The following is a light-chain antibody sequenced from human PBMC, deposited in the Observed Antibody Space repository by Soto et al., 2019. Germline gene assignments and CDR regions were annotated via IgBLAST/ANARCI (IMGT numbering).Light chain of an antibody. CDR3: KQYNTLSRT. Sequence: EILLTQSPATLSLSPGDSATLSCRASQRVSRNVAWYQQKPGQAPRLLISAASTGAAGVPARFNAAGSGTVLTLTFSSLQSEDFAIDYCKQYNTLSRTFGKGTQVEI. CDR1: QRVSRN. V-gene: IGKV3D-15*01. J-gene: IGKJ1*01. CDR2: AAS.